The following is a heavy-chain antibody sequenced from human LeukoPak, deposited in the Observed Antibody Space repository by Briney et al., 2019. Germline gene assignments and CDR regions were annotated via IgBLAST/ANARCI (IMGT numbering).Heavy chain of an antibody. D-gene: IGHD2-21*02. J-gene: IGHJ4*02. CDR1: GGSFSGYY. CDR2: INHSGST. V-gene: IGHV4-34*01. CDR3: ARGYRTYCGGDCYYY. Sequence: SETLSLTCAVYGGSFSGYYWSWIRQPPGKGLEWIGEINHSGSTNYNPSLTSRVTISVDTSKNQFSLKLSSVTAADTAVYYCARGYRTYCGGDCYYYWGQGTLVTVSS.